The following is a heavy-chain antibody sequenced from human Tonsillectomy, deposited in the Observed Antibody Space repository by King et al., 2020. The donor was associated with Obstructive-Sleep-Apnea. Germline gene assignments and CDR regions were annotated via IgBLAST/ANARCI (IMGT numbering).Heavy chain of an antibody. CDR2: ISAYNGKT. CDR3: ARSSGGSSGFYQDY. V-gene: IGHV1-18*01. J-gene: IGHJ4*02. Sequence: QLVQSGAEVKKPGASVKVSCKASGYTFTTYGISWVRQAPGQGLEWMGWISAYNGKTNHAQKLQGRVTMTTDTSMSTAYMELRSLRSDDTAVYYCARSSGGSSGFYQDYWGQGTLVTVSS. CDR1: GYTFTTYG. D-gene: IGHD3-22*01.